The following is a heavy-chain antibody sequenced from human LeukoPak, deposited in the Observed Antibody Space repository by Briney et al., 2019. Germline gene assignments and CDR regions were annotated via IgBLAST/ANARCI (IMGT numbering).Heavy chain of an antibody. CDR3: VRGEMSGSYRDVFDF. CDR2: MKGGGET. Sequence: GGSLRLSCAASGFSFTNYAMSWVRQAPARGPEWLSSMKGGGETFYADSVKGRFTLSRDDSRNTVYLQLNNLRAEDTAVYYCVRGEMSGSYRDVFDFWGQGTLVTVSS. CDR1: GFSFTNYA. D-gene: IGHD1-26*01. V-gene: IGHV3-23*01. J-gene: IGHJ4*02.